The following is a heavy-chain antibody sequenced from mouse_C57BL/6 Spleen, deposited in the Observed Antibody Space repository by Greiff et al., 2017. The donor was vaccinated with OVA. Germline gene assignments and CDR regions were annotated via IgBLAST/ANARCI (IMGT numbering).Heavy chain of an antibody. V-gene: IGHV1-52*01. CDR2: IDPSDSET. J-gene: IGHJ3*01. CDR1: GYTFTSYW. CDR3: ARGYGGYYPWFAY. Sequence: QVQLQQPGAELVRPGSSVKLSCKASGYTFTSYWMHWVKQRPIQGLEWIGNIDPSDSETHYNQKFKDKATLTVDKSSSTAYMQLSSLTSEDSAVYYCARGYGGYYPWFAYWGQGTLVTVSA. D-gene: IGHD2-3*01.